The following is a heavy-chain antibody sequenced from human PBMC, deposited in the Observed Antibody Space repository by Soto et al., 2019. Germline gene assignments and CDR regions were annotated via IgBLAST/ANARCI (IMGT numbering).Heavy chain of an antibody. Sequence: GGSLRLSCAASGFTFSRYWMHWVRQAPGKGLVWVSRINSDGSSTNYADSVKGRFTISRDNAKNTLYLQMNSLRAEDTAVYYCALKHSSSWAYYYYYMDVWGKGTTVTVSS. D-gene: IGHD6-13*01. V-gene: IGHV3-74*01. CDR1: GFTFSRYW. CDR3: ALKHSSSWAYYYYYMDV. J-gene: IGHJ6*03. CDR2: INSDGSST.